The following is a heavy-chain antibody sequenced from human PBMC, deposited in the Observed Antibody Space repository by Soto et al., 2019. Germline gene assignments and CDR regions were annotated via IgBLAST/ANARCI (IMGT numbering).Heavy chain of an antibody. V-gene: IGHV3-23*01. CDR1: GFTFSSYA. J-gene: IGHJ4*02. D-gene: IGHD6-13*01. CDR3: AEEGRYSSSWYGPIAY. Sequence: PGGSLRLSCAASGFTFSSYAMSWVRQAPGKGLEWVSAISGSGGSTYYADSVKGRFTISRDNSKNTLYLQMNSLRAEDTAVYYCAEEGRYSSSWYGPIAYWGQGTLVTVSS. CDR2: ISGSGGST.